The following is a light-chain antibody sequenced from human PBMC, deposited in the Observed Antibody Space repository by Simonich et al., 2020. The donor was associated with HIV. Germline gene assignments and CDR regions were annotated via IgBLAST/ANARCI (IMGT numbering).Light chain of an antibody. J-gene: IGKJ1*01. CDR2: KVS. Sequence: DVVMTQSPLSLPVTLGQPASISCRSSQGLVHSDGNTYLNWYHQRPGQSPRRLIYKVSNRDSGVPDRFSGSGSDTDFTLKISRVEAEDVGIYYCMQGTLWWTFGQGTKVEIK. V-gene: IGKV2-30*02. CDR1: QGLVHSDGNTY. CDR3: MQGTLWWT.